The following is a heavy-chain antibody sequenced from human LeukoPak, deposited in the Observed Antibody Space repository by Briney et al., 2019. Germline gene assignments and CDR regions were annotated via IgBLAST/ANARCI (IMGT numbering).Heavy chain of an antibody. CDR2: MNPNSGNT. V-gene: IGHV1-8*01. J-gene: IGHJ4*02. CDR1: GCTFTSYD. CDR3: ASPISGYYYAFDY. Sequence: GASVKVSCKASGCTFTSYDINWVRQATGQGLEWMGWMNPNSGNTGYAQKFQGRVTMTRNTSISTAYMELSSLRSEDTAVYYCASPISGYYYAFDYWGQGTLVTVSS. D-gene: IGHD3-22*01.